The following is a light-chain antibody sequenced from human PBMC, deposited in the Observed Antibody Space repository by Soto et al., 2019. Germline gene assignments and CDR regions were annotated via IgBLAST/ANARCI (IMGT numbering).Light chain of an antibody. Sequence: QSVLTQPASVSGSPGQSITISCTGTSSDVGSYNLVSWYQQHPGKAPKLMIYEGSKRPSGVSNRFSGSKSGNTASLTISGLQAEDEADYYCCSLTTRDSHVFGTGTQVTVL. J-gene: IGLJ1*01. CDR2: EGS. V-gene: IGLV2-14*02. CDR3: CSLTTRDSHV. CDR1: SSDVGSYNL.